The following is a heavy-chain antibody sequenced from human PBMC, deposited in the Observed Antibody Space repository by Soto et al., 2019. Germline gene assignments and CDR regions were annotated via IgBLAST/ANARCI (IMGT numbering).Heavy chain of an antibody. CDR1: SVSNAW. J-gene: IGHJ4*02. D-gene: IGHD1-26*01. Sequence: SVSNAWMNWVRQAPGKGLEWVGRIKSKTDGGTTDYAAPVKGRFTISRDDSKNTLYLQMNSLKTEDTAVYNCTTGVGATTWAYFDYWGQGTLVTVSS. CDR2: IKSKTDGGTT. V-gene: IGHV3-15*07. CDR3: TTGVGATTWAYFDY.